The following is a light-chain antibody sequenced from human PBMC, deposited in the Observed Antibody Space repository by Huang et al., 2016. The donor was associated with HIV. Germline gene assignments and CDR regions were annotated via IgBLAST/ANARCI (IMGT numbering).Light chain of an antibody. Sequence: EIVLTQSPGTLSLSPGERAALSCRASQGLSPTYLAWYQQRPGQGPRLLIYGTSTRATGIPDRFSGSGSGTDFTLTISRLEPEDFAMYYCQQYVRSPLTFGQGTKVEIK. CDR3: QQYVRSPLT. CDR1: QGLSPTY. CDR2: GTS. V-gene: IGKV3-20*01. J-gene: IGKJ1*01.